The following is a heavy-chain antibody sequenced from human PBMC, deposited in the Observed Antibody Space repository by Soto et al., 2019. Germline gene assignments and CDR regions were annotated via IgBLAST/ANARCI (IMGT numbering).Heavy chain of an antibody. CDR2: ISWNSGSI. Sequence: EVQLVESGGGLVQPGRSLRLSCAASGFTFDDYAMHWVRQAPGKGLEWVSGISWNSGSIGYADSVKGRFTISRDNAKNSLYLQMNSLRAEDTALYYGAKGRQLASYFDYWGQGTLVTVSS. D-gene: IGHD6-13*01. CDR3: AKGRQLASYFDY. V-gene: IGHV3-9*01. CDR1: GFTFDDYA. J-gene: IGHJ4*02.